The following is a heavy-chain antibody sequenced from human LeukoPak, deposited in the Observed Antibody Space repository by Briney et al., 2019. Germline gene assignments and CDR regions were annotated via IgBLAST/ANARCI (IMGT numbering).Heavy chain of an antibody. V-gene: IGHV3-53*01. Sequence: GGSLRLSCAASGFTVSSNYMSWVRQAPGKWLEWVSCMYIGGSTYYADSVKGRFTISRDNSKNTLYLQMNSLRAEDTAVYYCASGVWFDPWGQGTLVTVSS. CDR3: ASGVWFDP. CDR1: GFTVSSNY. D-gene: IGHD3-10*01. J-gene: IGHJ5*02. CDR2: MYIGGST.